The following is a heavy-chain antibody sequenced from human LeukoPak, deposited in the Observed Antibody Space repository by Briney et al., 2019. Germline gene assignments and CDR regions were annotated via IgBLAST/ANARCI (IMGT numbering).Heavy chain of an antibody. CDR3: ARDWESMVRGVNGWYYYYYMDV. Sequence: GGSLRLSCAASGFTFSSYWMHWVRQAPGKGLVWVSRINTDGSSTSYADSVKGRFTISRDNAKDTLYLQMNSLRAEDTAVYYCARDWESMVRGVNGWYYYYYMDVWGKGTTVTVSS. CDR1: GFTFSSYW. CDR2: INTDGSST. J-gene: IGHJ6*03. D-gene: IGHD3-10*01. V-gene: IGHV3-74*01.